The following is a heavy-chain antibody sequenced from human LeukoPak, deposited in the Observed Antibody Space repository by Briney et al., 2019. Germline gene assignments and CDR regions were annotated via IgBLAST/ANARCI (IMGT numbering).Heavy chain of an antibody. CDR2: IYYSGST. V-gene: IGHV4-31*03. CDR1: GVSISSGGYY. CDR3: ASLNTAMAASDY. D-gene: IGHD5-18*01. J-gene: IGHJ4*02. Sequence: SETLSLTCTVSGVSISSGGYYWSWIRQHPGKGLEWIGYIYYSGSTYYNPSLKSRVTISVDTSKNQLSLKLSSVTAADTAVYYCASLNTAMAASDYWGQGTLVTVSS.